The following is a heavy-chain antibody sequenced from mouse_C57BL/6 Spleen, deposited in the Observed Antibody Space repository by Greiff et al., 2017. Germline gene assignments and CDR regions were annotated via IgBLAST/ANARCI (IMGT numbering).Heavy chain of an antibody. Sequence: VQLQQPGAELVKPGASVKMSCKASGYTFTSYWITWVKQRPGQGLEWIGDIYPGSGSTNYNEKFKSKATLTVDTSSSTAYMQLSSLTSEDSAVYYCARPYDGYYVLDYWGQGTTLTVSS. CDR2: IYPGSGST. V-gene: IGHV1-55*01. CDR1: GYTFTSYW. D-gene: IGHD2-3*01. J-gene: IGHJ2*01. CDR3: ARPYDGYYVLDY.